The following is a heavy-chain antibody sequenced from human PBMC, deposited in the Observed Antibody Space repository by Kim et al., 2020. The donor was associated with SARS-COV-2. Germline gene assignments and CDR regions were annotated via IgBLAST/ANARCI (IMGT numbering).Heavy chain of an antibody. Sequence: GGSLRLSCEASGFTFSSYAMHWVRQAPGKGLEWVAVISYDGSNKYYADSVKGRFTISRDNSKNTLYLQMNSLRAEDTAVYYCARGGHYGDYVSPFDPWGQGTLVTVSS. J-gene: IGHJ5*02. CDR3: ARGGHYGDYVSPFDP. V-gene: IGHV3-30*04. CDR2: ISYDGSNK. D-gene: IGHD4-17*01. CDR1: GFTFSSYA.